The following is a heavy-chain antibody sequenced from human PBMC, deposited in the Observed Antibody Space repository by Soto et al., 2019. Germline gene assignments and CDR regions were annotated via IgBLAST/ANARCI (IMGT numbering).Heavy chain of an antibody. CDR3: ARDRSPMVDYYYCYGMDV. CDR1: GYTFTSYY. Sequence: ASVKVSCKASGYTFTSYYMHWVRQSPGQGLEWMGIINPSGGSTSYAQKFKGRVPMTRDTSTSTVYMELSSLRPEDTAVYYCARDRSPMVDYYYCYGMDVWGQGTRVTVSS. V-gene: IGHV1-46*01. D-gene: IGHD2-15*01. CDR2: INPSGGST. J-gene: IGHJ6*01.